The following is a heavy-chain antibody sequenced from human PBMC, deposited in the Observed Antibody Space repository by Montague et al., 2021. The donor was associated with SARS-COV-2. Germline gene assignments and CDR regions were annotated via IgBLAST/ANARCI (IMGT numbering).Heavy chain of an antibody. V-gene: IGHV4-34*01. CDR2: IYYNGST. D-gene: IGHD6-13*01. Sequence: SETLSLTCAVYGGSLSGYDWSWVRQPPGTGLEWIGSIYYNGSTYYNPSLKSPVTISVYTSKTQFSPKLSSVTAADTAVYYCASVGRQQLVRLSGMDVWGQGTTVTVSS. J-gene: IGHJ6*02. CDR1: GGSLSGYD. CDR3: ASVGRQQLVRLSGMDV.